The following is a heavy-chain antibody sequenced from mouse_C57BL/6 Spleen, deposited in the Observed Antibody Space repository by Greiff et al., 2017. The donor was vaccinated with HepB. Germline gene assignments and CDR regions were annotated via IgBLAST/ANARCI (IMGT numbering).Heavy chain of an antibody. J-gene: IGHJ3*01. CDR2: IWSGGST. CDR1: GFSLTSYG. Sequence: QVQLQQSGPGLVQPSQSLSITCTVSGFSLTSYGVHWVRQSPGKGLEWLGVIWSGGSTDYNAAFISRLSISKDNSKSQVFFKMNSLQADDTAIYYCARMDWDVSHFAYWGQGTLVTVSA. D-gene: IGHD4-1*01. V-gene: IGHV2-2*01. CDR3: ARMDWDVSHFAY.